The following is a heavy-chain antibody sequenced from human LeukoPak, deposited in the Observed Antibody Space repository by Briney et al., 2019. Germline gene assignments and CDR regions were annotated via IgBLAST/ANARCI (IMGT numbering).Heavy chain of an antibody. D-gene: IGHD3-10*01. CDR3: ARGPDNLWFGELLSAVRYFDY. CDR1: GYTFTNYY. V-gene: IGHV1-8*02. J-gene: IGHJ4*02. Sequence: ASVKVSCKASGYTFTNYYMHWVRQAPGQGLEWMGWMNPNSGNTGYAQKFQGRVTMTRNTSISTAYMELSSLRSEDTAVYYCARGPDNLWFGELLSAVRYFDYWGQGTLVTVSS. CDR2: MNPNSGNT.